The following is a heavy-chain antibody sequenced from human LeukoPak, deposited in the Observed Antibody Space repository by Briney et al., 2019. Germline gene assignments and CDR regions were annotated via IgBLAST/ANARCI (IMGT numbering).Heavy chain of an antibody. CDR3: AKDRITIFGVVITHYYFDY. J-gene: IGHJ4*02. D-gene: IGHD3-3*01. CDR2: ISGSGANT. CDR1: GFTFSSSA. V-gene: IGHV3-23*01. Sequence: GGSLRLSCAASGFTFSSSAMTWVRQAPGKGLEWVSDISGSGANTYYADSVKGRFTISRNNSKNTLYLQMNSLRAEDTAVYYCAKDRITIFGVVITHYYFDYWGQGTLVTVSS.